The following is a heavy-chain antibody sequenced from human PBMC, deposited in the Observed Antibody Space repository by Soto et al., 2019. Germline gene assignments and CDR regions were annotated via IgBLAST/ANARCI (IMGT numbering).Heavy chain of an antibody. J-gene: IGHJ1*01. CDR2: IWYDGSDK. CDR1: GFTFSNSA. D-gene: IGHD4-17*01. V-gene: IGHV3-33*03. Sequence: QAQLVESGGGVVQPGRSLRLSCAASGFTFSNSAMHWVRQAPGKGLEWVAVIWYDGSDKYYADSVKGRFTISRDNSENMLFLQMSSLRAEDTAVYYCARASGLYGDYVEYFQDWGQGTLLTVSS. CDR3: ARASGLYGDYVEYFQD.